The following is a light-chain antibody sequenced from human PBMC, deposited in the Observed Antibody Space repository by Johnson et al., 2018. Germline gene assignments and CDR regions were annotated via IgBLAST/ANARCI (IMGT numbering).Light chain of an antibody. J-gene: IGLJ1*01. CDR2: ENN. V-gene: IGLV1-51*02. CDR1: SSNIGNNY. Sequence: QSVLTQPPSVSAAPGQKVTISCSGSSSNIGNNYVSWYQQLPGTAPKLLIYENNKRPSGIPDRFSGSQSGTSATLGISGLQTGDEPDYYCGTWDSNLSAGNVFGTGTKVTVL. CDR3: GTWDSNLSAGNV.